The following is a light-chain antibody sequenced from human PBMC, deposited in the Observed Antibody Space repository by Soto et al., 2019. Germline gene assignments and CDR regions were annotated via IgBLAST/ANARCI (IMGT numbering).Light chain of an antibody. CDR3: QQSYSKWT. Sequence: DIQMTQSPSSLSASVGDRVTITCRAKESVSSYVNWYQQKPGKAPKLLIYAASSLQSGVAARFSGSGSVTDFTLTISGLQPDDFATYYCQQSYSKWTFGQGTKVEIK. CDR1: ESVSSY. V-gene: IGKV1-39*01. CDR2: AAS. J-gene: IGKJ1*01.